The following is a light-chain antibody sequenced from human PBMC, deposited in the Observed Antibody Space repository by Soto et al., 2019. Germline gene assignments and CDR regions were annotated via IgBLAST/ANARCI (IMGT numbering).Light chain of an antibody. Sequence: EIVVTQSPSTLSFSPGERATLSCRASQRVSSYLALYQHKLGQAPRLLIYDASNRASGIPARFSGSGSGTDITLTISSLEHEDFAVYYCQQRSNWPSTFGQGTKLEIK. CDR3: QQRSNWPST. J-gene: IGKJ2*01. CDR2: DAS. V-gene: IGKV3-11*01. CDR1: QRVSSY.